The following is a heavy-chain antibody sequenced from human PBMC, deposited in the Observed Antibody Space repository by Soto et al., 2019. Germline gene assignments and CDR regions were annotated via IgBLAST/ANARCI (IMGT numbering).Heavy chain of an antibody. CDR1: GYTFTSYD. D-gene: IGHD1-7*01. CDR2: MNPNSGNT. Sequence: ASVKVSCKASGYTFTSYDINWVRQATGQGLEWMGWMNPNSGNTGYAQKFQGRVTMTRNTSISTAYMELSSLRSEDTAVYYCARGANWNYPSQYYYYMDVWGKGTTVTVSS. J-gene: IGHJ6*03. CDR3: ARGANWNYPSQYYYYMDV. V-gene: IGHV1-8*01.